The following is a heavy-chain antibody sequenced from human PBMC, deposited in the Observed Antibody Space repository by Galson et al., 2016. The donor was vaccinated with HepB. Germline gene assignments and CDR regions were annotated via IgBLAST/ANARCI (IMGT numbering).Heavy chain of an antibody. CDR1: GGSISISRYY. CDR2: IYYTGST. D-gene: IGHD2-8*01. CDR3: ASPLIELRDAVDV. J-gene: IGHJ3*01. Sequence: SESLSLACTVSGGSISISRYYWGWIRQPPGKGLEWIGSIYYTGSTYYNPSLKSRIPISGDTSKNQFSLKLTSVTAPDTAVYYCASPLIELRDAVDVWGQGTMVTVSS. V-gene: IGHV4-39*01.